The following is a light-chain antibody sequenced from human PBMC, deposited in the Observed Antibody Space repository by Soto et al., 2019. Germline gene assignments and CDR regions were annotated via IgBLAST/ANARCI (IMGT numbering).Light chain of an antibody. Sequence: QSVLTQPPSVSGAPGQRVTISCTGSSSNIGAGFDVHWYQQLPTTAPKLLIYANTQRPSGVPDRFSGSKSGTSASLAISGLQSEDEADYYCAAWDDILNGWVFGGGTKVTVL. J-gene: IGLJ3*02. V-gene: IGLV1-40*01. CDR3: AAWDDILNGWV. CDR2: ANT. CDR1: SSNIGAGFD.